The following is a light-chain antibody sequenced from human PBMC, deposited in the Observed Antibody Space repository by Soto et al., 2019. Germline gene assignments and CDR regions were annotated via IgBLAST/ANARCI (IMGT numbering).Light chain of an antibody. Sequence: DIVMTQSPLSLPVTPGEPASISCRSSQSLLHSNGYNYLDWYLQKPGQSPQLLIYLGSNRASGVPDRFSGSGSGTDFTLKISRVEAEDVGVYYCMQALQTQPFGGGTKVEIK. CDR3: MQALQTQP. CDR2: LGS. J-gene: IGKJ4*01. V-gene: IGKV2-28*01. CDR1: QSLLHSNGYNY.